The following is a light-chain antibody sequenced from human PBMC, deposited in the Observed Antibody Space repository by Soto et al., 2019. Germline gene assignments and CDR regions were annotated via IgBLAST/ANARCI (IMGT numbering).Light chain of an antibody. Sequence: EIVLTQSPATLSLSPGERATLSCRASQSVSSYLAWYQQKPGQAPRLLIYDSSNRAAGIPARFSGSGSGTDFTLTISSLEPEDFAVYYCQQRSNWPRTFGQGTNVELK. V-gene: IGKV3-11*01. J-gene: IGKJ1*01. CDR3: QQRSNWPRT. CDR1: QSVSSY. CDR2: DSS.